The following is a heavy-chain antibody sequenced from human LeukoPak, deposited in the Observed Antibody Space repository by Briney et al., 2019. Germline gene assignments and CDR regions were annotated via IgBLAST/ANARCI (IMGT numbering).Heavy chain of an antibody. D-gene: IGHD5-12*01. V-gene: IGHV4-61*01. CDR1: GGSVSSGSYY. Sequence: SETLSLTCTVSGGSVSSGSYYWSWIRQPPGKGLEWIGYIYYSGSTNYNPSLKSRVTISVDTSKNQFSLKLSSVTAADTAVYYCARTSGYDYSFDYWGQGTLVIVSS. CDR3: ARTSGYDYSFDY. J-gene: IGHJ4*02. CDR2: IYYSGST.